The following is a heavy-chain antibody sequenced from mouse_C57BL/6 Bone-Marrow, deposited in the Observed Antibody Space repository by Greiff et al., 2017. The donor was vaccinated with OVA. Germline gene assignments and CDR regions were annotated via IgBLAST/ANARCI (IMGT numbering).Heavy chain of an antibody. J-gene: IGHJ3*01. CDR1: GYTFTSYG. CDR3: ARGGDSAGYRPWCAY. Sequence: QVQLQQSGAELARPGASVKLSCKASGYTFTSYGISWVKQRTGQGLEWIGEIYPRSGNTYYNEKFKGKATLTADKSSSTAYMELRSLTSEDSAVYFCARGGDSAGYRPWCAYWGQGTLVTVSA. V-gene: IGHV1-81*01. CDR2: IYPRSGNT. D-gene: IGHD3-2*02.